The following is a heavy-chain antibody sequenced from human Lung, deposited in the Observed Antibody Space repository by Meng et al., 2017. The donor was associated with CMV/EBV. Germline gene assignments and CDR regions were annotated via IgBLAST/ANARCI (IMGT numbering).Heavy chain of an antibody. J-gene: IGHJ6*02. CDR1: GFTFSGYW. D-gene: IGHD3-16*01. V-gene: IGHV3-74*01. CDR2: IHSDGSNI. Sequence: GESXKISCAASGFTFSGYWMHWVRQAPGKGLVWVSRIHSDGSNINYADSVKGRFTISRDNVKNTLYLQMSSLRAEDTAIYYCVRSLGDQFYYYGMDVWGRGTXVTVSS. CDR3: VRSLGDQFYYYGMDV.